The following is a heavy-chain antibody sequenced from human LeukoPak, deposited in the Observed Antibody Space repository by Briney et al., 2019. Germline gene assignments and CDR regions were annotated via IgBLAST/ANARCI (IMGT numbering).Heavy chain of an antibody. Sequence: GGSLRLSCAASGFTFSSYEMNWVRQAPGKGLEWVSYISSSGSTIYYADSVKGRFTISRDNAKNSLYLQMNSLRAEDTAVYYCARDHWSSSHFDYWGQRTLVTVSS. CDR1: GFTFSSYE. J-gene: IGHJ4*02. CDR3: ARDHWSSSHFDY. V-gene: IGHV3-48*03. CDR2: ISSSGSTI. D-gene: IGHD6-6*01.